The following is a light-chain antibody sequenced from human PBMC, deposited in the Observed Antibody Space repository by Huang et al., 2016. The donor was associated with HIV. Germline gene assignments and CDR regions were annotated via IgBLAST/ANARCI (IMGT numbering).Light chain of an antibody. CDR1: QSVGSN. Sequence: EIVMTQSPATLSVSPGERATLSYRASQSVGSNLAWYQQKPGQAPRLLIYGASTRATGIPARFSGSGSGTEFTLTINSLQSEDFAVYYCQQYNNWRTYTFGQGTKLEIK. J-gene: IGKJ2*01. V-gene: IGKV3-15*01. CDR3: QQYNNWRTYT. CDR2: GAS.